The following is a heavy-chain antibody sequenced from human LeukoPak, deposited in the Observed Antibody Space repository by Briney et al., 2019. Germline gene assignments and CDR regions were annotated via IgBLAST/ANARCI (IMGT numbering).Heavy chain of an antibody. Sequence: PGGSLRLSCAASGFTFSSYAMSWVRQAPGKGLEWIGEINHSGSTNYNPSLKSRVTISVDTSKNQFSLKLSSVTAADTAVYYCARHQGWSEYYFDYWGQGTLVTVSS. CDR3: ARHQGWSEYYFDY. D-gene: IGHD2-15*01. V-gene: IGHV4-34*01. J-gene: IGHJ4*02. CDR2: INHSGST. CDR1: GFTFSSYA.